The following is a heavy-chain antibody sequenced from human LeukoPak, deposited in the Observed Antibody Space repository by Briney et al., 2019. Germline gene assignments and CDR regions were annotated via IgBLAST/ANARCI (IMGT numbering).Heavy chain of an antibody. CDR3: AKYYYDSSGLFDY. D-gene: IGHD3-22*01. V-gene: IGHV3-23*01. Sequence: GGSLRLSCAASEFTFSNYAMSWVRQAPGRGLEWVSTISGTGIAIYYADSVKGRFTISRDNSKNTLYLQLNSLRAEDTAIYYCAKYYYDSSGLFDYWGQGALVTVSS. CDR2: ISGTGIAI. CDR1: EFTFSNYA. J-gene: IGHJ4*02.